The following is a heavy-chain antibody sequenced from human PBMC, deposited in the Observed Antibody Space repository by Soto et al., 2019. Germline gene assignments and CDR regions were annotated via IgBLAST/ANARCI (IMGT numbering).Heavy chain of an antibody. CDR2: IWYDGSNK. Sequence: PGGSLRLSCAASGFTFSSYGMHWVRQAPGKGLEWVAVIWYDGSNKYYADSVKGRFTISRDNSKNTLYLQMNSLRAEDTAVYYCARPTAMADYYYYGMDVWGQGTTVTVSS. D-gene: IGHD5-18*01. CDR1: GFTFSSYG. CDR3: ARPTAMADYYYYGMDV. J-gene: IGHJ6*02. V-gene: IGHV3-33*01.